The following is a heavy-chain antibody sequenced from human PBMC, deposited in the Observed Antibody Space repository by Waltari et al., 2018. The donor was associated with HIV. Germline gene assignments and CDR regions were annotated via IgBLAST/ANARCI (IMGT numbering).Heavy chain of an antibody. CDR1: GGSFSGSS. D-gene: IGHD3-16*01. J-gene: IGHJ5*02. Sequence: QVQLQQWGAGLLKPSETLSLTFAVYGGSFSGSSLSWIRPPPGKGLEWIGEINHRGSTNYNPTLKSRVTISVDTSKNQFSLKLSSVTAADTAVYYCARPGGERASKYNWFDPWGQGTLVTVSS. V-gene: IGHV4-34*01. CDR2: INHRGST. CDR3: ARPGGERASKYNWFDP.